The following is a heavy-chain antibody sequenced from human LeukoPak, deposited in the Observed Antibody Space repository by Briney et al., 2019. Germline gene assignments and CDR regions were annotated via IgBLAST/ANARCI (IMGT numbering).Heavy chain of an antibody. CDR3: ARPSTSYGSYYFDY. CDR1: GGSFSGYY. Sequence: PSETLSLTCAVYGGSFSGYYWGWIRQPPGKGLQWIGNIYYSGSTYSNPSLKSRVTISVDTSKNQFSLTLSSVTAADTAVYYCARPSTSYGSYYFDYWGQGTLVTVSS. CDR2: IYYSGST. V-gene: IGHV4-34*01. J-gene: IGHJ4*02. D-gene: IGHD5-18*01.